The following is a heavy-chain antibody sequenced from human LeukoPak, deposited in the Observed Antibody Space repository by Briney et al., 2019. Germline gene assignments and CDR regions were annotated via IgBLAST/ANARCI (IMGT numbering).Heavy chain of an antibody. CDR2: ISYDGSNK. V-gene: IGHV3-30*18. CDR1: GFTFSSYG. D-gene: IGHD3-10*01. CDR3: AKNIWFGEAMSEMNAFDI. Sequence: GGSLRLSCAASGFTFSSYGMHWVRQAPGKGLEWVAVISYDGSNKYYADSVKGRFTISRDNSKNTLYLQMNSLRAEDTAVYYCAKNIWFGEAMSEMNAFDIWGQGTMVTVSS. J-gene: IGHJ3*02.